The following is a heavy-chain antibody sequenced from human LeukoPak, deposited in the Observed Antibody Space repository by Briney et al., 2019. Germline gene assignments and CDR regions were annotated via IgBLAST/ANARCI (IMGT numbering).Heavy chain of an antibody. CDR1: GGTFSSDC. Sequence: SVKVSCKESGGTFSSDCISWVRQAPGQPLEWMGGIIPLFGTASYAQNFQGRVTITADESTSTAYMEFNSPASADTAIYYCARGLGFYQPFDSWGQGTLVIVSS. CDR2: IIPLFGTA. J-gene: IGHJ4*02. CDR3: ARGLGFYQPFDS. V-gene: IGHV1-69*13. D-gene: IGHD2-2*01.